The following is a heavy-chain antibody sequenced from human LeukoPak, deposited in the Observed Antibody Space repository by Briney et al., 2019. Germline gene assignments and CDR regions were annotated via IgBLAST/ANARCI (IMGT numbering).Heavy chain of an antibody. J-gene: IGHJ4*02. CDR3: ARGVDSAIDW. CDR1: GFTFSSYR. D-gene: IGHD3-9*01. Sequence: GGSLRLSCAASGFTFSSYRMNWVRQATGKGLEWVANINGDGRDKYYVDSVRGRFTISRDNADNALYLQMNSLRGDDTAVYYCARGVDSAIDWWGQGTLVTVSS. CDR2: INGDGRDK. V-gene: IGHV3-7*01.